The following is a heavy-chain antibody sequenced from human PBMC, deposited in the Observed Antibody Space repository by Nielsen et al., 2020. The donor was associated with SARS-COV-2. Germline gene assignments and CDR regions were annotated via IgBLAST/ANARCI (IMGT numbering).Heavy chain of an antibody. V-gene: IGHV3-30*18. J-gene: IGHJ4*02. Sequence: GESLKISCEASGFTFSTYGMHWVRQAPGKGLEWVAAISYDGSNKYYVDSVKGRFTISRDNSKNTLYLQMSSLREEDTAVYYCAKDWTAIVVVPSGGVDYWGQGTLVTVSS. CDR1: GFTFSTYG. CDR2: ISYDGSNK. D-gene: IGHD2-15*01. CDR3: AKDWTAIVVVPSGGVDY.